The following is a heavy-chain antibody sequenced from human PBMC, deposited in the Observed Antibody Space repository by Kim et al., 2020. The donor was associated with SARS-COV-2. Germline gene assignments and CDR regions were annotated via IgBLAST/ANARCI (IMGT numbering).Heavy chain of an antibody. Sequence: SETLSLTCTVSGGSISSYYWSWIRQPPGKGLEWIGYIYYSGSTNYNPSLKSRVTISVDTSKNQFSLKLSSVTAADTAVYYCARHASAAILLWFDYWGQGTLVTVSS. CDR2: IYYSGST. D-gene: IGHD3-10*01. CDR1: GGSISSYY. J-gene: IGHJ4*02. CDR3: ARHASAAILLWFDY. V-gene: IGHV4-59*08.